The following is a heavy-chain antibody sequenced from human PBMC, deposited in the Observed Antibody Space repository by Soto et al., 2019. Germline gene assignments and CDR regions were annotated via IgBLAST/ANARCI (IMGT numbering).Heavy chain of an antibody. CDR3: SHGYYQYFNS. CDR1: GFTFSSHA. D-gene: IGHD5-18*01. J-gene: IGHJ4*02. Sequence: SGFTFSSHAMSWVRQAPGKGPEWVGRIKSNIDGGTTDYAAPVKGRFTVSRDDSENTLYLQMNSLKTEDTAVYYCSHGYYQYFNSWGQGTLVTVSS. V-gene: IGHV3-15*01. CDR2: IKSNIDGGTT.